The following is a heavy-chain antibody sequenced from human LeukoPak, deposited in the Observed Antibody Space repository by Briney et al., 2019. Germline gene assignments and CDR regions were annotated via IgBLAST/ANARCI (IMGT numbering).Heavy chain of an antibody. CDR1: GFTFGDYA. Sequence: SGGSLRLSCTASGFTFGDYAMSWVRQTPEKGLEWVSAISGSDGRTFYADSVKGRFTISRDNSKNTLSLQMNSLRADDTAMYYCAKESPYSSNRLYYFDYWGQGTLVTVSS. D-gene: IGHD2-21*01. CDR2: ISGSDGRT. J-gene: IGHJ4*02. CDR3: AKESPYSSNRLYYFDY. V-gene: IGHV3-23*01.